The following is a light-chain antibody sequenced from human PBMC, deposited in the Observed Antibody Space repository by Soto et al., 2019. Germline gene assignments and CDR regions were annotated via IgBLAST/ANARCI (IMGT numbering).Light chain of an antibody. CDR3: SSYAGSNNLV. CDR1: SSDVGGYNY. Sequence: QSALTQPPSASASPGQSVTISCTGTSSDVGGYNYVSWYQQHPGKAPKLMIYEVSKRPSGVPDRFSGSKSGNTASLTVSGLHAEDEADYYCSSYAGSNNLVFGGGTKLTVL. CDR2: EVS. V-gene: IGLV2-8*01. J-gene: IGLJ2*01.